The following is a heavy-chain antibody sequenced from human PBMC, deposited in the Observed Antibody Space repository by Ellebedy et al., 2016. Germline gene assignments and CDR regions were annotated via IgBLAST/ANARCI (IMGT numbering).Heavy chain of an antibody. D-gene: IGHD3-3*01. CDR3: AKDLERGLEWSQSAFDY. CDR1: GFNFDDYG. J-gene: IGHJ4*02. CDR2: ISWNSGNI. Sequence: SLKISXAASGFNFDDYGMHWVRQAPGKGLEWVSSISWNSGNIGYGDSVKGRFTISRDNAKNSLYLQMNSLSAEDTAFYYCAKDLERGLEWSQSAFDYWGQGTLVTVSS. V-gene: IGHV3-9*01.